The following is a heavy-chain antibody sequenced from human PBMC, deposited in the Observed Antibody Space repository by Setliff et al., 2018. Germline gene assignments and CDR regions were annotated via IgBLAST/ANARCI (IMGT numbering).Heavy chain of an antibody. V-gene: IGHV1-18*01. CDR1: GYRFSTYG. Sequence: ASVKVSCKASGYRFSTYGISWVRQAPGQGLEWMAWVSDNNGNTNYAKSFQDRVTMTTDTSTGTAYLDLRSLTSDDTAVYFCSRLVRYCTKTACQTLPGGEYWGQGTLVTVSS. CDR3: SRLVRYCTKTACQTLPGGEY. J-gene: IGHJ4*02. CDR2: VSDNNGNT. D-gene: IGHD2-8*01.